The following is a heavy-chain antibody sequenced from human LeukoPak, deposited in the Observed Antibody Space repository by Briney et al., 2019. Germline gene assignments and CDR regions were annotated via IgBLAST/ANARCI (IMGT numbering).Heavy chain of an antibody. D-gene: IGHD5-18*01. J-gene: IGHJ4*02. Sequence: GGSLRLSCAASGFTFSGSAMHWARQASGKGLEWVGRIGSKPNNYATEYAAPVKGRFTISRDESKNTAYLQMNSLKTEDTAVYYCTRHGRYSNGYQAFDYWGQGILVVVSS. CDR1: GFTFSGSA. CDR2: IGSKPNNYAT. V-gene: IGHV3-73*01. CDR3: TRHGRYSNGYQAFDY.